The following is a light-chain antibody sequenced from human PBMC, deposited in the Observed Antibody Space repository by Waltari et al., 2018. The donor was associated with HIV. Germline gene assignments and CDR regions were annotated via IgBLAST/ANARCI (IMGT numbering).Light chain of an antibody. J-gene: IGLJ2*01. CDR3: QSSDTSGTY. CDR1: GLTQSF. CDR2: KDA. V-gene: IGLV3-25*01. Sequence: FELIQPPSMSVSPGQTARFPCSGDGLTQSFAAWFQQKSDQARGLLCFKDAEGQTGSPARFSGSSWGTVATLTISGVRAGDEADYDCQSSDTSGTYFGGGTKLTVL.